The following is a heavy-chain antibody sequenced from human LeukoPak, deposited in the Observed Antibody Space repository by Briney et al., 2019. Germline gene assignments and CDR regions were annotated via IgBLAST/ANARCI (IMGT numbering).Heavy chain of an antibody. J-gene: IGHJ6*03. CDR1: GYSFASSW. CDR2: IYPDDSDT. Sequence: GGSLRLSCKGSGYSFASSWIGWVRQMPGKGLEWMGIIYPDDSDTIYSPSFEGQITISVDTSISTAYLQWSSLKASDTAVYYCARHGHCTNGVCYSNYYYHMDVWGKGTTVTVSS. D-gene: IGHD2-8*01. V-gene: IGHV5-51*01. CDR3: ARHGHCTNGVCYSNYYYHMDV.